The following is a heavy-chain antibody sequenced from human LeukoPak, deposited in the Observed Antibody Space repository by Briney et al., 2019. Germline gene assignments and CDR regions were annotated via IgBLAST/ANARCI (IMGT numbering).Heavy chain of an antibody. CDR2: ISSGSSTI. D-gene: IGHD3-22*01. CDR3: ARGSTYYDSSGQVPFDY. J-gene: IGHJ4*02. V-gene: IGHV3-48*01. CDR1: GFTFSTYS. Sequence: GGSLRLSCAASGFTFSTYSMNWVRQAPGKGLEWVSYISSGSSTIYYADSAKGRFTISRDNAKNSLYLQMNSLRAEDTAVYYCARGSTYYDSSGQVPFDYWGQGTLVTVSS.